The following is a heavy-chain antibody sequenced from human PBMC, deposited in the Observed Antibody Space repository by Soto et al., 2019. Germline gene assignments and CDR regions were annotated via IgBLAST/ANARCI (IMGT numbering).Heavy chain of an antibody. CDR2: IIPIFGTA. V-gene: IGHV1-69*13. CDR1: GGTFSSYA. CDR3: AREPYYYDSSGYPSWFDP. J-gene: IGHJ5*02. D-gene: IGHD3-22*01. Sequence: SVKVYCKASGGTFSSYAISWVRQAPGQGLEWMGGIIPIFGTANYAQKFQGRVTITADESTSTAYMELSSLRSEDTAVYYCAREPYYYDSSGYPSWFDPWGQGTLVTVSS.